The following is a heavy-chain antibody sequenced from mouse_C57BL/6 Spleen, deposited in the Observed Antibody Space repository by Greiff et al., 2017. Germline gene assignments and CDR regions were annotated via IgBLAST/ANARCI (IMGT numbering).Heavy chain of an antibody. CDR3: TRGYDYGAWFAY. CDR1: GYTFTDYE. V-gene: IGHV1-15*01. J-gene: IGHJ3*01. Sequence: SGAELVRPGASVTLSCKASGYTFTDYEMHWVKQTPVHGLEWIGAIDPETGGTAYNQKFKGKAILTADKSSSTAYMELRSLTSEDSAVYYCTRGYDYGAWFAYWGQGTLVTVSA. CDR2: IDPETGGT. D-gene: IGHD2-4*01.